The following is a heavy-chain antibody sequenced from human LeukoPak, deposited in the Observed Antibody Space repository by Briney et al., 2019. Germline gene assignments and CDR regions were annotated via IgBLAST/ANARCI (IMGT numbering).Heavy chain of an antibody. Sequence: PSETLSLTCSVSGASVSSYYWSWIRQPPGKRLEWIGYISYSGSTNYKSSLKSRVTISVDTSKNQFSLRLSSVTAADTAVYYCARSRYASVWYDFDIWGQGTVVTVSS. V-gene: IGHV4-59*08. CDR2: ISYSGST. D-gene: IGHD6-19*01. J-gene: IGHJ3*02. CDR3: ARSRYASVWYDFDI. CDR1: GASVSSYY.